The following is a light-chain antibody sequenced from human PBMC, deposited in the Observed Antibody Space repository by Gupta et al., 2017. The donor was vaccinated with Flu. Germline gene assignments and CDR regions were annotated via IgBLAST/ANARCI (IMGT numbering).Light chain of an antibody. J-gene: IGLJ3*02. CDR1: SSNIGAGYA. Sequence: SSNIGAGYAVHWYQQLPGTAPKVLIFDNSNRPAGVPDRFSGSKSGTSASLAITGLQAEDESDFYCQSYDRSLGGWVFGGGTKLTVL. CDR2: DNS. CDR3: QSYDRSLGGWV. V-gene: IGLV1-40*01.